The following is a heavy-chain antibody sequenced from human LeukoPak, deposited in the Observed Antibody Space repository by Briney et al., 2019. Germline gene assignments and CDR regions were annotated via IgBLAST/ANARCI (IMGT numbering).Heavy chain of an antibody. J-gene: IGHJ4*02. Sequence: GGSLRLSCAASGFTFSKYWMLWVRQATGKGLESVSRINTDGTVTTYADSVKGRFTVSRDNADNTMFLQMNSVRDEDTAVYYCATKQWLAPPPDSWGQGTPVTVSS. CDR1: GFTFSKYW. V-gene: IGHV3-74*01. CDR3: ATKQWLAPPPDS. D-gene: IGHD6-19*01. CDR2: INTDGTVT.